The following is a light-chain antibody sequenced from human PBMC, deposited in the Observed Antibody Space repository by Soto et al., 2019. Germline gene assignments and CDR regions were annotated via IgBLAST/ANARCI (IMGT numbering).Light chain of an antibody. V-gene: IGKV3-20*01. Sequence: EIVMTQSPSTLSVSPAERVTLSCRASQDIRSRLAWYQQKPGQAPRLLIYGASSRATGIPDRFSGSGSGTDFALTISRLEPEDFEVYVYQHFVNASTWTFGQGTKVDI. CDR1: QDIRSR. J-gene: IGKJ1*01. CDR3: QHFVNASTWT. CDR2: GAS.